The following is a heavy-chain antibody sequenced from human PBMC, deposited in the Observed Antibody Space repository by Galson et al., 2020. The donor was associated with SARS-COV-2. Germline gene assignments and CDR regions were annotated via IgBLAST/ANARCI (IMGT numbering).Heavy chain of an antibody. CDR3: TREGWQGAY. CDR2: IRGDGSET. CDR1: GFTFEDYW. D-gene: IGHD2-15*01. J-gene: IGHJ4*02. Sequence: GESLKISCVVSGFTFEDYWMSWVRQAPGKGLEWVANIRGDGSETNYVDSVKGRFSISRDNAVNSLYLEMNSLRVEDTAVCYCTREGWQGAYWGQGTRVTVSS. V-gene: IGHV3-7*01.